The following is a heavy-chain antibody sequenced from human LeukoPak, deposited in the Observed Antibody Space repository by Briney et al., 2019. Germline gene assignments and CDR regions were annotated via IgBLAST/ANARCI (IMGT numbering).Heavy chain of an antibody. V-gene: IGHV4-39*01. CDR1: GGSISSSSYY. J-gene: IGHJ6*03. D-gene: IGHD3-22*01. Sequence: PSETLSLTCTVSGGSISSSSYYWGWIRQPPGKGLEWIGSIYYSGSTYYNPSLKSRVTISVDTSKNQFSLKLSSVTAADTAVYYCASQYDSSGYYVYYYYYMDVWGKGTTVTISS. CDR2: IYYSGST. CDR3: ASQYDSSGYYVYYYYYMDV.